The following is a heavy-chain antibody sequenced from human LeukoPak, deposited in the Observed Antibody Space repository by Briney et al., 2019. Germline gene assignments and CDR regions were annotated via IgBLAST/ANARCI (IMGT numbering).Heavy chain of an antibody. D-gene: IGHD4-11*01. CDR3: ARAYSNRYYYYMDV. J-gene: IGHJ6*03. Sequence: GGSLRLSCAASGFTFSNYNMNWVRQAPGKGLEWVSYISSSGNTIYYADSVKGRFTISRDNAKNSLYLQMNSLRAEDTAVYYCARAYSNRYYYYMDVWGKGTTVTVSS. V-gene: IGHV3-48*01. CDR2: ISSSGNTI. CDR1: GFTFSNYN.